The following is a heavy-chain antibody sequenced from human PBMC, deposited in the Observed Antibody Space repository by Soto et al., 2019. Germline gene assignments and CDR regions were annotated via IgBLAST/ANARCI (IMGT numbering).Heavy chain of an antibody. CDR1: GGSISSRDHY. J-gene: IGHJ4*02. CDR3: AGGYYDTSNYYPKNFDS. Sequence: QLQLRASGPGLVKPSETLSLTCTVSGGSISSRDHYWGWIRQPPGKGLEWIGSIHYSGSTHYNPSLKSRVSSFVDTSKNRFSLKLSSVTAAHTAVYYCAGGYYDTSNYYPKNFDSWGQGTLVTVSS. CDR2: IHYSGST. V-gene: IGHV4-39*01. D-gene: IGHD3-22*01.